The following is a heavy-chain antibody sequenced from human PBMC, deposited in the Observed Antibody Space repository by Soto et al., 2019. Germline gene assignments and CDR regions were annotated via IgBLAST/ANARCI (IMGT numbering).Heavy chain of an antibody. Sequence: SETMSLTCAVYGGSFSGYYWSWIRQPPGKGLEWIGEINHSGSTNYNPSLKSRVTISVDTSKNQFSLKLSSVTAADTAVYYCARDPTVTTYHFDYWGQGTLVTVSS. J-gene: IGHJ4*02. CDR3: ARDPTVTTYHFDY. CDR1: GGSFSGYY. CDR2: INHSGST. V-gene: IGHV4-34*01. D-gene: IGHD4-17*01.